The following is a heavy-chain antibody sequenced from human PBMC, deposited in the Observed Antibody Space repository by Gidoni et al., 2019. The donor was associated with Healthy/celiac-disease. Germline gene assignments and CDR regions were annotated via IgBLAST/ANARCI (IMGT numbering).Heavy chain of an antibody. CDR1: GFSISNARMG. Sequence: QVTLKESGSVLVKPTENLTLTCTVSGFSISNARMGVIWIRQPPGKALEWLAHIFSNDEKSYSTSLKSRLTISKDTSRSQVVLTMTNMDPVDAATYYCARTYVDTAMVTGEAAFDIWGQGTMVTVSS. CDR3: ARTYVDTAMVTGEAAFDI. CDR2: IFSNDEK. D-gene: IGHD5-18*01. J-gene: IGHJ3*02. V-gene: IGHV2-26*01.